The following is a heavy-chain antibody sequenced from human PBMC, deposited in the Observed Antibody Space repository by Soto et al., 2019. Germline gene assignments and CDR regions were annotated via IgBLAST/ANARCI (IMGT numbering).Heavy chain of an antibody. D-gene: IGHD6-19*01. CDR2: ISGSGGST. CDR1: GFTFSSYA. J-gene: IGHJ4*02. CDR3: ARRSSGWYFDY. Sequence: EVQLLESGGGLVRPGGSLRLSCAASGFTFSSYAMSWVRQAPGKGLEWVSAISGSGGSTYYADSVKGRLTISRDNSKNTLYLQMNSLRAEDTAVYYCARRSSGWYFDYWGQGTLVTVSS. V-gene: IGHV3-23*01.